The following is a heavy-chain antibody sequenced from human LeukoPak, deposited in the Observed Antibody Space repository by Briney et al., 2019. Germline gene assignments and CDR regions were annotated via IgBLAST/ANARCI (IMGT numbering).Heavy chain of an antibody. CDR1: GFTFSSYA. J-gene: IGHJ4*02. CDR2: INYYGKT. D-gene: IGHD3-16*01. V-gene: IGHV4-39*07. CDR3: GRSAGFVHFDH. Sequence: GSLRLSCAASGFTFSSYAMHWVRQAPGKGLEWIGSINYYGKTYYNPSVKSRVTISVDTSKNQFSLMVRSVTAADTAVYYCGRSAGFVHFDHWGQGTLVTVTS.